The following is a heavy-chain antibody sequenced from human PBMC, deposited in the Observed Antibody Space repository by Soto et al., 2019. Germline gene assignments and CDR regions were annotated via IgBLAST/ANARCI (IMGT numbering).Heavy chain of an antibody. CDR2: MNPGSGDT. V-gene: IGHV1-8*01. Sequence: QVQLVQSGAEVREPGASVKVSCKASGYSFTNNDVSWVRQATGQGLEWMGWMNPGSGDTGYAQKFQGRVTMTRDISIATAYIELSSLRSDDTAIYYCAKKETFGSLNWFDPWGQGNLVTVSS. D-gene: IGHD3-16*01. J-gene: IGHJ5*02. CDR3: AKKETFGSLNWFDP. CDR1: GYSFTNND.